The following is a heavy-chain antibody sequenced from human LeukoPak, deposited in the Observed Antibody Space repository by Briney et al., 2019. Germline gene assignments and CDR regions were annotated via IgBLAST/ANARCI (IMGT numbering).Heavy chain of an antibody. Sequence: ASVKVSCKASGGTFSSYAISWVRQAPGQGLEWMGIINPSGGSTSYAQKFQGRVTMTRDTSTSTAYMELSSLRSEDTAVYYCARGKWGSDIGPFDYWGQGTLVTVSS. CDR1: GGTFSSYA. D-gene: IGHD3-16*01. CDR2: INPSGGST. CDR3: ARGKWGSDIGPFDY. V-gene: IGHV1-46*01. J-gene: IGHJ4*02.